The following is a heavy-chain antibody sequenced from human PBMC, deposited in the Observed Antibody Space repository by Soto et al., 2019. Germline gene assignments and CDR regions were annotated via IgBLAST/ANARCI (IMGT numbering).Heavy chain of an antibody. D-gene: IGHD6-19*01. V-gene: IGHV3-43*01. CDR3: TKEAGTIYFDY. CDR1: GFTFHDRS. J-gene: IGHJ4*02. CDR2: INWDGSNK. Sequence: EVELVESGGVVVQPGGSLRLSCAASGFTFHDRSMHWVRQAPGKGLEWVSLINWDGSNKYYADSVKGRFTISRDNSKNSLYLQMNSLRSEDTALYYCTKEAGTIYFDYWGQGALVTVSS.